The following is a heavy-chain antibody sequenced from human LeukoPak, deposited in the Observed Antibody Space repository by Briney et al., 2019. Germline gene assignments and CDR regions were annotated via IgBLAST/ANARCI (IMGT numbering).Heavy chain of an antibody. CDR1: GGSFSGYY. D-gene: IGHD6-19*01. Sequence: SETLSLTCAVYGGSFSGYYWSWIRQPPGKGLEWIGEINHSGSTNYNPSLKSRVTISVDTSKNQFSLKLSSVTAADTAVYYCARGYPCSEYSSGWYNPRDFDYWGQGTLVTVSS. J-gene: IGHJ4*02. CDR3: ARGYPCSEYSSGWYNPRDFDY. CDR2: INHSGST. V-gene: IGHV4-34*01.